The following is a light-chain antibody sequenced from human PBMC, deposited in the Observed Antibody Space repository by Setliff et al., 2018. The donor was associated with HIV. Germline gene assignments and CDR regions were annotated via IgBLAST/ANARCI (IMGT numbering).Light chain of an antibody. CDR1: SSDVGGYGF. CDR3: SSFGRNSLFV. J-gene: IGLJ1*01. V-gene: IGLV2-8*01. CDR2: DVS. Sequence: QSALTQPPSASGSPGQSVTISCTGTSSDVGGYGFISWYQQHPGKAPKLLIFDVSKRPSGVPDRFSGSKSGNTASLTVSGLQAEDEADYYCSSFGRNSLFVFGSGTKVTVL.